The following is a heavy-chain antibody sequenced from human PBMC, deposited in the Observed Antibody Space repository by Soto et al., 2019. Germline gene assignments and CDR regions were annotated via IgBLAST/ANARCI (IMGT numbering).Heavy chain of an antibody. V-gene: IGHV4-34*01. J-gene: IGHJ6*03. D-gene: IGHD2-21*01. CDR1: GGSLSDYF. Sequence: QVQLQQWGAGLLKPSETLSLTCVVSGGSLSDYFWSWIRQPPGMALEWIGEINHLGSINYNPSLKSRVTMSVDTSKNQFSLTLNSVTAAETATYYCARGGISHWGYFYYMDVWDRGTTITVSS. CDR2: INHLGSI. CDR3: ARGGISHWGYFYYMDV.